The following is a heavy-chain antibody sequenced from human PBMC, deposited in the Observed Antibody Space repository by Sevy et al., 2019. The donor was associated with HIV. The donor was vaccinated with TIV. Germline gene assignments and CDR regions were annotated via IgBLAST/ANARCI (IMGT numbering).Heavy chain of an antibody. Sequence: SETLSLTCTVSGGSISSNSHYWVWIRQPPGKGLEWIGSIYYSGTTYYNPSLKSRVTISIDTSKTQFSLKLSSVTAADTAIFYCARLNYGDYSNYFDPWGQGSLVTVSS. J-gene: IGHJ5*02. CDR1: GGSISSNSHY. V-gene: IGHV4-39*01. D-gene: IGHD4-17*01. CDR3: ARLNYGDYSNYFDP. CDR2: IYYSGTT.